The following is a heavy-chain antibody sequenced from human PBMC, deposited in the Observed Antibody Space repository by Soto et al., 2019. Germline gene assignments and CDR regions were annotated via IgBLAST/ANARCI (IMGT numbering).Heavy chain of an antibody. J-gene: IGHJ4*02. Sequence: TGESLKISCKGSGYSFTSYWISWVRQMPGKGLEWMGRIDPSDSYTNYSPSFQGHVTISADKSISTAYLQWSGLKASDTAMYYCARLIAVAGPTDDYWGQGTLVTVSS. D-gene: IGHD6-19*01. CDR1: GYSFTSYW. V-gene: IGHV5-10-1*01. CDR3: ARLIAVAGPTDDY. CDR2: IDPSDSYT.